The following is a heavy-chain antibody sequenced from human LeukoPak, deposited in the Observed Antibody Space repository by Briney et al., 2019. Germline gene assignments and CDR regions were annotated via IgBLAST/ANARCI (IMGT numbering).Heavy chain of an antibody. V-gene: IGHV4-39*01. J-gene: IGHJ4*02. CDR3: ARLGYPGTGVDY. CDR2: IYDNGST. CDR1: GVSISSSSYH. Sequence: PSETLSLTCTVSGVSISSSSYHWDWIRQPPGKGLEWIGSIYDNGSTYYSPSLKSRVTISVDTSKNQFSLKLSSVTAADTAVYYCARLGYPGTGVDYWGQGTLVTVSS. D-gene: IGHD1-1*01.